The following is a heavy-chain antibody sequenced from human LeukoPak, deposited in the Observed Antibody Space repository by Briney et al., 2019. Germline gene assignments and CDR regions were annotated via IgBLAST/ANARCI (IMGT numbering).Heavy chain of an antibody. CDR2: IYHSGST. D-gene: IGHD3-22*01. CDR3: ARRRYDASGYYPSRGRYFDY. CDR1: GGSFSNHY. Sequence: SETLSLTCAVYGGSFSNHYWNWIRQFPGKGLEWIGEIYHSGSTNYNPSLKSRVTISVDTSKNQFSLKLSSVTAADTAVYYCARRRYDASGYYPSRGRYFDYWGQGTLATVSS. V-gene: IGHV4-34*01. J-gene: IGHJ4*02.